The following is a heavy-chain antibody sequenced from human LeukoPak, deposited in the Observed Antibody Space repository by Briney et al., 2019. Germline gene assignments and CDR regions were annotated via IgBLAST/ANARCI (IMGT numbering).Heavy chain of an antibody. CDR3: ARGWYDSSWYTHIQH. J-gene: IGHJ1*01. CDR2: ISSSGSTI. CDR1: GFTFSDYY. D-gene: IGHD6-13*01. Sequence: GGSLRLSCAASGFTFSDYYMSWIRQAPGKGLEWVSYISSSGSTISYADSVKGRFTSSRDNAKKSLYLQMNSLRAEDTAVYYCARGWYDSSWYTHIQHWGQGTLVTVSS. V-gene: IGHV3-11*01.